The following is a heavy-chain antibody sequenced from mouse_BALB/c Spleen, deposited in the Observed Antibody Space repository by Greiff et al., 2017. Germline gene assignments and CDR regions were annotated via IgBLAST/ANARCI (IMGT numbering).Heavy chain of an antibody. Sequence: EVKLVESGGGLVQPGGSRKLSCAASGFTFSSFGMHWVRQAPEKGLEWVAYISSGSSTIYYADTVKGRFTISRDNPKNTLFLQMTSLRSEDTAMYYCARSRGYYRYDGAMDYWGQGTSVTVSS. J-gene: IGHJ4*01. CDR2: ISSGSSTI. D-gene: IGHD2-14*01. CDR1: GFTFSSFG. CDR3: ARSRGYYRYDGAMDY. V-gene: IGHV5-17*02.